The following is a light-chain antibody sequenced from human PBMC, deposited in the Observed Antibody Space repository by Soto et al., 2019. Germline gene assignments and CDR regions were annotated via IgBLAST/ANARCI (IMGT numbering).Light chain of an antibody. Sequence: DIQMTQSPSTLSASVGDRVIITCRASQSITTWLAWYQQKSGKAPKLLIYDASSLESGVPSRFSGSGSGTEFTLTISSPQPDDFATYYCQQYDSYSLTFGQGTKVDI. CDR1: QSITTW. J-gene: IGKJ1*01. V-gene: IGKV1-5*01. CDR3: QQYDSYSLT. CDR2: DAS.